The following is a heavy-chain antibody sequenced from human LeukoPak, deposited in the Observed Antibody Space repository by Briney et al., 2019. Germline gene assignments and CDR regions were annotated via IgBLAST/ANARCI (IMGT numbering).Heavy chain of an antibody. CDR3: ARGSKTPEYCSGGSCYYYYMDV. V-gene: IGHV1-8*01. CDR2: MNPNSGNT. D-gene: IGHD2-15*01. J-gene: IGHJ6*03. CDR1: GYTFTSYD. Sequence: ASVKVSCKASGYTFTSYDINWVRQATGQGLEWMGWMNPNSGNTGCAQKFQGRVTMTRNTSISTAYMELSSLRSEDTAVYYCARGSKTPEYCSGGSCYYYYMDVWGKGTTVTVSS.